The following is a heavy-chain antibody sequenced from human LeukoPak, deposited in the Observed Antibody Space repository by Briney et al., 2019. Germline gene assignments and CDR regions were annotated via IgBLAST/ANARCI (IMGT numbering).Heavy chain of an antibody. CDR2: ISSNGGST. V-gene: IGHV3-64*01. D-gene: IGHD1-26*01. CDR3: ARIWSGSSTPLDY. CDR1: GFTFRSYA. J-gene: IGHJ4*02. Sequence: PGGSLRLSCAASGFTFRSYAMHWVRQAPGKGLEYVSGISSNGGSTYYANSVKGRFTISRDNSKNTLYLQMGSLRAEDMAVYYCARIWSGSSTPLDYWGQGTLVTVSS.